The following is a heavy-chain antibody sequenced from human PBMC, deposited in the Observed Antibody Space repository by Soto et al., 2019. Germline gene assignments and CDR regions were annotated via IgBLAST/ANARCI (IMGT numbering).Heavy chain of an antibody. CDR2: INHSGST. V-gene: IGHV4-34*01. D-gene: IGHD2-2*01. J-gene: IGHJ4*02. CDR1: GGSFSGYY. CDR3: ARLPDY. Sequence: SETLSLTCAVYGGSFSGYYWSWIRQPPGKGLEWIGEINHSGSTNYNPSLKSRVTISVDTSKNQFSLKLSSVTAADTAVYYCARLPDYWGQGTLVTVSS.